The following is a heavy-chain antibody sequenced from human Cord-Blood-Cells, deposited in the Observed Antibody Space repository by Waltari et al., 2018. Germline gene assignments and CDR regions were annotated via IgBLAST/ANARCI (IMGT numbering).Heavy chain of an antibody. CDR3: ARQDIVVVPAAIGYFDY. CDR2: IYYRGST. V-gene: IGHV4-39*01. D-gene: IGHD2-2*01. CDR1: GGSISSRSYY. Sequence: QLPLQESGPGLVKPSEPLSLTCTVSGGSISSRSYYWGWTHQLPGKGLEWIGSIYYRGSTYYNPSLKSRVTISVDTSKNQFSLKLSSVTAADTAVYYCARQDIVVVPAAIGYFDYWGQGTLVTVSS. J-gene: IGHJ4*02.